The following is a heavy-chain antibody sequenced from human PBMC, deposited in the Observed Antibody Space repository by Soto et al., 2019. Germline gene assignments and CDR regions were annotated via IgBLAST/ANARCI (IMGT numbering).Heavy chain of an antibody. CDR3: ARGRGVRGVISWFDP. CDR2: INPSGGST. J-gene: IGHJ5*02. D-gene: IGHD3-10*01. Sequence: QVQLVQSGAEVKKPGASVKVSCKASGYTFTSYYMHWVRQAPGQGLEWMGIINPSGGSTSYAQKFQGRVTMTRDTSTSTVYMELSRLRSEDTAVYYCARGRGVRGVISWFDPWGQGTLVTVSS. V-gene: IGHV1-46*01. CDR1: GYTFTSYY.